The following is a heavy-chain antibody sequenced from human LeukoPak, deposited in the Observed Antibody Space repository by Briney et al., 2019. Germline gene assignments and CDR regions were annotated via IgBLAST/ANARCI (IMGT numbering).Heavy chain of an antibody. V-gene: IGHV3-23*01. CDR2: IGASGGNT. J-gene: IGHJ4*02. CDR3: AKAEGYDILTGLDY. CDR1: AFTFSSYA. Sequence: GGSLRLSCAPSAFTFSSYAMSWVRQAPGKGLEWVSGIGASGGNTYYADSVKGRFTISRDNSKNTLYLQMNSLRTEDTAVYYCAKAEGYDILTGLDYWGQGTLVTVSS. D-gene: IGHD3-9*01.